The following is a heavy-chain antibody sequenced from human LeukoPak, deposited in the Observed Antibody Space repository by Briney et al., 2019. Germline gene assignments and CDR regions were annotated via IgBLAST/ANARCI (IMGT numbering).Heavy chain of an antibody. J-gene: IGHJ4*02. CDR2: VYYTGST. CDR1: GGSMRSYY. V-gene: IGHV4-59*08. CDR3: ARGYSGYYDY. D-gene: IGHD5-12*01. Sequence: PSETLSLTCTVSGGSMRSYYWTWIRQPPGKGLECIGYVYYTGSTDYNPSLKSRVTISADMSKNQFSLKLSSVTAADMAVYYCARGYSGYYDYWGQGTLVTVSS.